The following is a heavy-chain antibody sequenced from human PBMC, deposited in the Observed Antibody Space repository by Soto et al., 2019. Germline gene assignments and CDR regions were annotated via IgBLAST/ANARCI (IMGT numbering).Heavy chain of an antibody. CDR1: GGTFSSYA. D-gene: IGHD1-26*01. CDR3: CGSPGGDYYYGMDV. V-gene: IGHV1-69*12. J-gene: IGHJ6*02. CDR2: IIPIFGTA. Sequence: QVQLVQSGAEVKKPGSSVKVSCKASGGTFSSYAINWVRQAPGQGLEWMGGIIPIFGTANHAQKFQGRVTXXGXEXXSTAYREGSRLRSEDTAVYYCCGSPGGDYYYGMDVWGQGTTVTVSS.